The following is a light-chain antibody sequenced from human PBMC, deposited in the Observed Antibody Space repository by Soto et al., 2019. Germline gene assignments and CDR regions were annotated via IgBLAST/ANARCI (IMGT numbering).Light chain of an antibody. CDR1: QSISDT. V-gene: IGKV3-15*01. CDR2: GAS. CDR3: QQYNEWPLT. J-gene: IGKJ4*01. Sequence: EIVMTQSPATLSVSPGGRATLSCRASQSISDTLAWYQQKPAQAPRLLIYGASTRATGIPARFGGGGSGTEFTLTISSLQSADFAVYYCQQYNEWPLTFGGGTKVDIK.